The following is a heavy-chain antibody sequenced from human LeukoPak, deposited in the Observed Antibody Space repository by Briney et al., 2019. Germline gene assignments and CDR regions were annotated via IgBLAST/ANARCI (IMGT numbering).Heavy chain of an antibody. Sequence: GRSLRLSCAASGFTFSSYAMSWVRQAPGKGLEWVSAISGSGGSTYYADSVKGRFTISRDNSKNTLYLQMNSLRAEDTAVYYCAKATGRGYYYGSGTHAFDIWGQGTMVTVSS. CDR1: GFTFSSYA. J-gene: IGHJ3*02. CDR3: AKATGRGYYYGSGTHAFDI. D-gene: IGHD3-10*01. V-gene: IGHV3-23*01. CDR2: ISGSGGST.